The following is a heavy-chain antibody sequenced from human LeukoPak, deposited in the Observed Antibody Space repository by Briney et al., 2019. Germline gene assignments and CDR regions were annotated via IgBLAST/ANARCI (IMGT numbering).Heavy chain of an antibody. V-gene: IGHV3-23*01. Sequence: GGSVRLSCAASGFAFSSYAMSWVRQAPGKGLEWVSAISGSGGSTYYADSVKGRFTISRDNSKNTLYLQMNSLRAEDTAVYYCAKDYYDSSGYFWFDPWGQGTLVTVSS. CDR3: AKDYYDSSGYFWFDP. CDR2: ISGSGGST. D-gene: IGHD3-22*01. J-gene: IGHJ5*02. CDR1: GFAFSSYA.